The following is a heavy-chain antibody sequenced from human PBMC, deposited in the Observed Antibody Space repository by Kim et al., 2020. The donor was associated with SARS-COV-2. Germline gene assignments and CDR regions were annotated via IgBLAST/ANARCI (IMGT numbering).Heavy chain of an antibody. Sequence: KYYADSVKGRFPISRDNSKNTLYLQMNSLRAEDTAVYYCASPSFSSSPFDYWGQGTLVTVSS. CDR2: K. J-gene: IGHJ4*02. CDR3: ASPSFSSSPFDY. V-gene: IGHV3-30*03. D-gene: IGHD6-13*01.